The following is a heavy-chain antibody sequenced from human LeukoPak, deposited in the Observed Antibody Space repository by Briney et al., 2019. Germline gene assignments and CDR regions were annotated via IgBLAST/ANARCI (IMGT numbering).Heavy chain of an antibody. Sequence: SETLSLTCSVSGGSISSYHWSWIRQPPGKGLEWIGSIYYSGSTNYNPSLKSRVTISVDTSKNQFSLKLTSVTAADTAVYYCAGDKQQLSYWGQGTLVTVSS. CDR1: GGSISSYH. V-gene: IGHV4-59*01. CDR3: AGDKQQLSY. J-gene: IGHJ4*02. D-gene: IGHD6-13*01. CDR2: IYYSGST.